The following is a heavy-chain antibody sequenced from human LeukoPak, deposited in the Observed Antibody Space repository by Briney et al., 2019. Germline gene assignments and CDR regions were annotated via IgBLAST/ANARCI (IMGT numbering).Heavy chain of an antibody. J-gene: IGHJ2*01. V-gene: IGHV3-74*01. D-gene: IGHD6-19*01. Sequence: GGSLRLSCAASGFNFNNYWMHWVRQAPGKGLVWVSPINPDGTVTTYADSVKGRFTISRDNAKNTLYLQMNSLRAEDTAVYYCVRDPPSGFFDLWGRGTLVTVSS. CDR1: GFNFNNYW. CDR3: VRDPPSGFFDL. CDR2: INPDGTVT.